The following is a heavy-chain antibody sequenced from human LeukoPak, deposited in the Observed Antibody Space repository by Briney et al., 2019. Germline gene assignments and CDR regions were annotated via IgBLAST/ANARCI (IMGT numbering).Heavy chain of an antibody. CDR3: AKGVLLIGIFDY. J-gene: IGHJ4*02. V-gene: IGHV3-48*03. CDR1: GFTFSSYE. D-gene: IGHD2-15*01. Sequence: GGSLRLSCAASGFTFSSYEMNWVRQAPGKGLEWVSYISSSGSTIYYADSVKGRFTISRDNAKNSLYLQMNSLRAEDTAVYYCAKGVLLIGIFDYWGQGTLVTVSS. CDR2: ISSSGSTI.